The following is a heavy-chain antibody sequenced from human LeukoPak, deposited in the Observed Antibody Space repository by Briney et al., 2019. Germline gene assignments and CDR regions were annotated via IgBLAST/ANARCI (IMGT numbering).Heavy chain of an antibody. CDR1: GYTFTSYG. V-gene: IGHV1-18*01. CDR3: ARSRVDCSSTSCYRDYYYMDV. D-gene: IGHD2-2*01. J-gene: IGHJ6*03. Sequence: ASVKVHCKASGYTFTSYGISWVRQAPGQGLEWMGWISAHNGNTNYAQKLQGRVTMTTDTSTGTAYMELRSLRSDDTAVYYCARSRVDCSSTSCYRDYYYMDVWGKGTTVTVSS. CDR2: ISAHNGNT.